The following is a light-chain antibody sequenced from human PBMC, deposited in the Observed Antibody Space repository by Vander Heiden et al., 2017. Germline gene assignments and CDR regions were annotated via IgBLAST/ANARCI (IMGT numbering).Light chain of an antibody. CDR1: QSVLYSSNNKNY. CDR2: WAS. J-gene: IGKJ1*01. V-gene: IGKV4-1*01. CDR3: QQYYSTLT. Sequence: DIVMTQSPDFLAVSLGERATINCKSSQSVLYSSNNKNYLAWYQQKPGQPPKLLIYWASTRESGVPDRFSGSGSGTDFTLTISSLQAEDVAVYYCQQYYSTLTFGQGTKVEIK.